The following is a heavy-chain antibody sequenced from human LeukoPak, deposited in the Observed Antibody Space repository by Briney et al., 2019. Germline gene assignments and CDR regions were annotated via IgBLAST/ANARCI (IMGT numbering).Heavy chain of an antibody. V-gene: IGHV3-43*02. D-gene: IGHD3-9*01. CDR2: ISENGDRT. CDR3: AKDPKDVIRNFDSGY. J-gene: IGHJ4*02. Sequence: PGGSLRLSCTASGFTFANYGMHWVRQTPWKDLEWVSLISENGDRTYYADSVKGRFTISRDNSRHSLYLQMNSLRTEDSALYYCAKDPKDVIRNFDSGYWGQGTLVTVSS. CDR1: GFTFANYG.